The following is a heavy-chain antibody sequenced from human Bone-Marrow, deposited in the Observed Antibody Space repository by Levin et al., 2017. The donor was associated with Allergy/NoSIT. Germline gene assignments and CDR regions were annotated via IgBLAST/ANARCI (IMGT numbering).Heavy chain of an antibody. CDR3: AKDCSGWYTPSGWYFDL. CDR1: GFTFSSYA. Sequence: HPGESLKISCAASGFTFSSYAMSWVRQAPGKGLEWVSLISGSGGSKIYADSVKGRFTISRDNSKNTLYLQTSSLRADDTAVYYCAKDCSGWYTPSGWYFDLWGRGTLVTLSS. V-gene: IGHV3-23*01. D-gene: IGHD6-19*01. CDR2: ISGSGGSK. J-gene: IGHJ2*01.